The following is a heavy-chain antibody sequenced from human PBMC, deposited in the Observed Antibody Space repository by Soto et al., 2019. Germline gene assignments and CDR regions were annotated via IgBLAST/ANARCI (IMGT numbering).Heavy chain of an antibody. J-gene: IGHJ4*02. D-gene: IGHD3-16*01. CDR1: GGSISSGDYY. CDR3: ARSGVWGSPPVYYFDY. Sequence: SETLSLTCTVSGGSISSGDYYWSWIRQPPGKGLEWIGYIYYSGSTYYNPSLKSRVTISVDTSKNQFSLKLSSVTAADTAVYYCARSGVWGSPPVYYFDYWGQGTLVTVSS. V-gene: IGHV4-30-4*01. CDR2: IYYSGST.